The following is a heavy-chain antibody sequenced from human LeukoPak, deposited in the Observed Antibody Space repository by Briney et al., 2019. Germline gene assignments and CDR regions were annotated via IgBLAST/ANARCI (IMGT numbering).Heavy chain of an antibody. CDR2: IYYSGST. D-gene: IGHD2-21*02. CDR1: GGSISSYY. Sequence: PSETLSLTCTVSGGSISSYYWSWIRQPPGKGLEWIGYIYYSGSTNYNPSLKSRVTISVDTSKNQFSLKLSSVTTADTAVYYCARARSYCGGDCPSFDYWGQGTLVTVSS. J-gene: IGHJ4*02. CDR3: ARARSYCGGDCPSFDY. V-gene: IGHV4-59*01.